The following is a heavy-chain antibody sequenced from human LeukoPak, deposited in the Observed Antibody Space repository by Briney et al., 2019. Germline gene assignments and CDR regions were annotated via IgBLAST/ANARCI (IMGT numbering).Heavy chain of an antibody. CDR3: ANHPFDRGQYTYGMDV. J-gene: IGHJ6*02. CDR1: GGSVSSGGYS. Sequence: SENLSLTCTVSGGSVSSGGYSWSWIRQHPGKGLEWNGYIFYSGNTYYNPSLKSRVTISVDTSKNQVSLKLNSVTAADTAVYYCANHPFDRGQYTYGMDVWGQGTTVTVSS. D-gene: IGHD3-9*01. CDR2: IFYSGNT. V-gene: IGHV4-31*03.